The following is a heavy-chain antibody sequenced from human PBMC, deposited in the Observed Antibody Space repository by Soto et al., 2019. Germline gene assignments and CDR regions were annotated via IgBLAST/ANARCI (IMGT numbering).Heavy chain of an antibody. D-gene: IGHD2-15*01. CDR3: VSIPYLGYCSGGSCRDY. CDR2: ISAYNGNT. J-gene: IGHJ4*02. CDR1: GYTFTSYG. V-gene: IGHV1-18*01. Sequence: ASVKVSCKASGYTFTSYGISWVRQAPGQGLEWMGWISAYNGNTNYAQKLQGRVTMTTDTSTSTAYMELRSLRSDDTAVYYCVSIPYLGYCSGGSCRDYWGQGTLVTVSS.